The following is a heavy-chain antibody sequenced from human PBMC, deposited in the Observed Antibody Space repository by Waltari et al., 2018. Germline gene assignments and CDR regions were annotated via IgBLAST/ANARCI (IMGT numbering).Heavy chain of an antibody. V-gene: IGHV4-31*01. J-gene: IGHJ5*02. D-gene: IGHD4-17*01. CDR3: ARASGTVTTAWFDP. Sequence: QVQLQESGPGLVKPSQTLSLTCTVSGGSISSGGYYWSWLRQHPGKGLEWIGYIYYSGSTYYNPSLKSLVTISVDTSKNQFSLKLSSVTAADTAVYYCARASGTVTTAWFDPWGQGTLVTVSS. CDR2: IYYSGST. CDR1: GGSISSGGYY.